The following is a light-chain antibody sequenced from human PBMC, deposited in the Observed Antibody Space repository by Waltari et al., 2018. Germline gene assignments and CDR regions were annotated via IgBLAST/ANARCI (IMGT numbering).Light chain of an antibody. Sequence: QSALPQPPSVSGSPGQSVTISCTGTGDDIGGFEYVSWYQQDPGKAPKLLIYDVNKRPSGVPGRFSGSKSGNTASLTISRLQAEDESAYYCCSYAGTYSYVFGTGTEVTVL. J-gene: IGLJ1*01. CDR3: CSYAGTYSYV. V-gene: IGLV2-11*01. CDR1: GDDIGGFEY. CDR2: DVN.